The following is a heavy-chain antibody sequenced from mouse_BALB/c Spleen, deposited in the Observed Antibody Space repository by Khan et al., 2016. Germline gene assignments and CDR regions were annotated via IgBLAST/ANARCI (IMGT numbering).Heavy chain of an antibody. J-gene: IGHJ2*01. CDR1: GFNIKDTF. CDR3: ARRGPIYYYGSTYGC. Sequence: VQLQQSGAELVKPGASVKLSCTASGFNIKDTFMHWVKQRPEQGLEWIGRIDPANGNTRYDPKFQGKATITADTSSNTAYLQLSSLTSEDTAFYDCARRGPIYYYGSTYGCWGEGTTLTVSS. CDR2: IDPANGNT. D-gene: IGHD1-1*01. V-gene: IGHV14-3*02.